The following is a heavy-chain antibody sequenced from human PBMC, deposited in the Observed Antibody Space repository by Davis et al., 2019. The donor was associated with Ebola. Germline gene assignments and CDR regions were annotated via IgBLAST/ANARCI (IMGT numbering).Heavy chain of an antibody. CDR1: GFTFSSYS. CDR2: ISSSSSTI. V-gene: IGHV3-48*01. CDR3: AKDRSRGYYYYYGMDV. D-gene: IGHD3-16*02. J-gene: IGHJ6*02. Sequence: GESLKISCAASGFTFSSYSMNWVRQAPGKGLEWVSYISSSSSTIYYADSVKGRFTISRDHSKNTLYLQMNSLRAEDTAVYYCAKDRSRGYYYYYGMDVWGQGTTVTVSS.